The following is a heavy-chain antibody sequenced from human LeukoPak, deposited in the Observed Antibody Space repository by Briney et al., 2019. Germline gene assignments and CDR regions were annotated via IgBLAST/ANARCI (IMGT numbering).Heavy chain of an antibody. CDR3: AKARNAHYAYNDAFDI. V-gene: IGHV3-23*01. Sequence: PGGSLRLSCAASGFIFGSYAMNWVRQAPGKGLEWVSTVSVSGTTTFYADSVRGRFTISRDNSKKMLYLQMISLRAEDTALYYCAKARNAHYAYNDAFDIWGQGTTVTVSS. CDR2: VSVSGTTT. CDR1: GFIFGSYA. J-gene: IGHJ3*02. D-gene: IGHD1-14*01.